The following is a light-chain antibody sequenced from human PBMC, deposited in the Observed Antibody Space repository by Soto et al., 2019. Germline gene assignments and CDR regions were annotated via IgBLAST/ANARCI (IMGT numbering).Light chain of an antibody. J-gene: IGKJ4*01. Sequence: EIVLTQSPGTLSLSPGERATLSCRASQSVGNNYLAWYQQKPGQAPRFLIYDASSRATGIPDRFSGSWSGTDFTLTISRLEPEDFAVYYCEQYGSTPLTFGGGTKVEIK. CDR3: EQYGSTPLT. CDR2: DAS. V-gene: IGKV3-20*01. CDR1: QSVGNNY.